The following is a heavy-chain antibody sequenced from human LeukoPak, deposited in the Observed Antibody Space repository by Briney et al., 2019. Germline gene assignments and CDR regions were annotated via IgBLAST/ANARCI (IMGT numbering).Heavy chain of an antibody. V-gene: IGHV1-18*01. J-gene: IGHJ4*02. Sequence: ASVKVSCKASGYTFTSYGISWVRQAPGQGLEWMGWISAYNGNTNYAQKLQGRVTMTTDTSTSTAYMELRSLRSDDTAVYYCARSAVPYGWGRTPFDYWGQGTLVTVSS. CDR1: GYTFTSYG. CDR3: ARSAVPYGWGRTPFDY. CDR2: ISAYNGNT. D-gene: IGHD3-10*01.